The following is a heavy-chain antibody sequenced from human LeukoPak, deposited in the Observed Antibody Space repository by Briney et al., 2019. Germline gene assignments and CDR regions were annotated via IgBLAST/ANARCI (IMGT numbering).Heavy chain of an antibody. CDR2: IYHSGST. V-gene: IGHV4-30-2*01. CDR3: ARGANCTNGVCYGGHFDY. Sequence: SQTLSLTCAVSGGSISSGGYSWSWIRQPPGTGLEWIGYIYHSGSTYYNPSLKSRVTISVDRSKNQFSLKLSSVTAADTAVYYCARGANCTNGVCYGGHFDYWGQGTLVTVSS. CDR1: GGSISSGGYS. J-gene: IGHJ4*02. D-gene: IGHD2-8*01.